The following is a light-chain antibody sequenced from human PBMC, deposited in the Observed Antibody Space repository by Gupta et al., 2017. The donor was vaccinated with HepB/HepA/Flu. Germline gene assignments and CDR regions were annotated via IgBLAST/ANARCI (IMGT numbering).Light chain of an antibody. Sequence: QSALTQPASVSGSPGQSITISCTGTSSNVGSYNLVSWYQQHPGEAPKLIICEVNKRPSAVSDRFSGSKSGNTASLTISGLQAEDEADYYCCSYGGSNNWVFVGGTKLTVL. V-gene: IGLV2-23*02. CDR1: SSNVGSYNL. CDR2: EVN. CDR3: CSYGGSNNWV. J-gene: IGLJ3*02.